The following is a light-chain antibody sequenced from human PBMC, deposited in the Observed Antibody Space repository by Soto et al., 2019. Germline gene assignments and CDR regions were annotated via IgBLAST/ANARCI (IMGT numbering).Light chain of an antibody. Sequence: QSALTQPASVSGSPGQSITISCTGTRSDIGAYNFVSWYQQHPGEVPKLILYDVNVRPSGVSNRFSGSKSGNTASLTISGLQAEDEADCYCTSWTTSTTMIFGGGTKLTVL. CDR1: RSDIGAYNF. CDR2: DVN. CDR3: TSWTTSTTMI. V-gene: IGLV2-14*03. J-gene: IGLJ2*01.